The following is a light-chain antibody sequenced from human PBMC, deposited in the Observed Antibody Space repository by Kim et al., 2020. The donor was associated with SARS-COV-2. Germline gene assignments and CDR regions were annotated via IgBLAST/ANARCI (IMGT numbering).Light chain of an antibody. CDR1: QGVGYY. CDR3: QHGRS. V-gene: IGKV3-11*01. Sequence: EIVLTQSPATLSLSPGERATLSCRASQGVGYYLAWYQQQPGQGPRLLIYDASNRATGIPGRFSGSGSGTDFTLTISSLEPEDFAVYYCQHGRSFGPGTKVDIK. J-gene: IGKJ3*01. CDR2: DAS.